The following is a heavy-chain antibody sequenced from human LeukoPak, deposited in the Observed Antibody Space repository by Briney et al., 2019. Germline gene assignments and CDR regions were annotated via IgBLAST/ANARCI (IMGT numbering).Heavy chain of an antibody. CDR2: ISTSGGST. CDR1: GFTFSSYA. D-gene: IGHD3-22*01. J-gene: IGHJ4*02. V-gene: IGHV3-23*01. Sequence: GGSLRLSCAVSGFTFSSYAMSWVRQAPGKGLEWVSAISTSGGSTYYADSVKGRFTISRDNSKNTLYLQMNSLRAEDTAVYFCARNYYDTAGHFGYWGQGTLVTVSS. CDR3: ARNYYDTAGHFGY.